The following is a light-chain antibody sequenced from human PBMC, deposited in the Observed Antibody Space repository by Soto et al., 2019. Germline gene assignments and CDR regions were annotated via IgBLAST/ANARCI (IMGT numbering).Light chain of an antibody. V-gene: IGLV1-40*01. CDR3: QSYDKSPSGYVL. Sequence: QSVLTQPPSVSGAPGQRVTISCTGGSSNIGAGYDVHWYQQLPGTAPKLLIYGNSNRPSGVPDRFSGSKSGTSASLAITGLQAEDDAGYSCQSYDKSPSGYVLFGGGTKLTVL. CDR2: GNS. CDR1: SSNIGAGYD. J-gene: IGLJ2*01.